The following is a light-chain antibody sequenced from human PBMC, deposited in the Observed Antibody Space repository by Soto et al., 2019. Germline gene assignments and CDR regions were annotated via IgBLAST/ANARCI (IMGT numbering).Light chain of an antibody. V-gene: IGLV2-8*01. J-gene: IGLJ1*01. CDR3: SSYAGTNNRYV. Sequence: QSALTQPPSASGSPGQSVTISCTGTSSDVGGYNFVSWYQQHPGKVPKLIIYEVNKRPSGVPDRFSASKSGNTASLTVSGLQAEDEADYYCSSYAGTNNRYVFGTGTKVTVL. CDR2: EVN. CDR1: SSDVGGYNF.